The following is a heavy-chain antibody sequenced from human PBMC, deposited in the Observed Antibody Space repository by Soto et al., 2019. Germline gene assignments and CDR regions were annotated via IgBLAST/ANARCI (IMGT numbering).Heavy chain of an antibody. CDR2: IKSKTDGGTT. V-gene: IGHV3-15*07. CDR3: TTDDFGRNIGEQLDYYYYGMDV. CDR1: GFTFSNAW. Sequence: GGSLRLSCVASGFTFSNAWMNWVRQAPGKGLEWVGRIKSKTDGGTTDYAAPVKGRFTISRDDSKNTLYLQMNSLKTEDTAVYYCTTDDFGRNIGEQLDYYYYGMDVWGQGTTVTVSS. J-gene: IGHJ6*02. D-gene: IGHD6-13*01.